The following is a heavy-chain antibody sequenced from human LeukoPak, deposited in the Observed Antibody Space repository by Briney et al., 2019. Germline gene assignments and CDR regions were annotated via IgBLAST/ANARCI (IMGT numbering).Heavy chain of an antibody. CDR3: ARGGWYDRNFRY. Sequence: GGSLRLTCATSGFTFSDYYMSWIRQAPGKGLEWVSDISSSGSTIYYADSVKGRFTISRDNAKNSLYLQMNSLRAEDTAVYYCARGGWYDRNFRYWGQGTLVTVSS. D-gene: IGHD6-19*01. V-gene: IGHV3-11*04. CDR1: GFTFSDYY. J-gene: IGHJ1*01. CDR2: ISSSGSTI.